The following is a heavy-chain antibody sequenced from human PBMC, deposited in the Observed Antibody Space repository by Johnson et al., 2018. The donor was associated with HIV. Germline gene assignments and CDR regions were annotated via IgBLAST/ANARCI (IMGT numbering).Heavy chain of an antibody. V-gene: IGHV3-64*01. D-gene: IGHD6-6*01. Sequence: EQLVESGGGLVQPGGSLRLSCAASGFTFSSYGMHWVRQAPGKGLEYVSAISSNGGSTYYANSVKGRFTISRDNSKNTLYLQMGSLRAEDMAVYYCARAGGSSLAFDIWGQGTMVTVSS. J-gene: IGHJ3*02. CDR2: ISSNGGST. CDR3: ARAGGSSLAFDI. CDR1: GFTFSSYG.